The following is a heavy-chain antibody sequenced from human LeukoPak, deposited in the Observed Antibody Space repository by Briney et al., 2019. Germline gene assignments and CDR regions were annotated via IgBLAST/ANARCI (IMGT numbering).Heavy chain of an antibody. D-gene: IGHD2-15*01. CDR3: IRALGDCSGGSCYYYYGMDV. CDR1: GFTCGDYA. CDR2: IRSKAYGGTT. V-gene: IGHV3-49*04. Sequence: GGSLRLSCTASGFTCGDYAMSWVRQAPGKGQEWVGFIRSKAYGGTTEYAASVKGRFTISRDDSKSIAYLQMNSLKTEDTAVYYCIRALGDCSGGSCYYYYGMDVWGKGTTVTVSS. J-gene: IGHJ6*04.